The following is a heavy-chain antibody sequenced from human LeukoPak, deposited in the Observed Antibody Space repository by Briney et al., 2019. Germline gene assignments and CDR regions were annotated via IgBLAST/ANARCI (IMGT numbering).Heavy chain of an antibody. CDR2: MNPNSGNT. V-gene: IGHV1-8*03. Sequence: ASVKVSCKASGYTFTSYDINWVRQATGQGLEWMGWMNPNSGNTAYAQKFQGRVTITRNTSISTAYMELSSLKSDDTAVYYCASLKNYYDSSGYLVTDAFDIWGQGTMVTVSS. J-gene: IGHJ3*02. D-gene: IGHD3-22*01. CDR3: ASLKNYYDSSGYLVTDAFDI. CDR1: GYTFTSYD.